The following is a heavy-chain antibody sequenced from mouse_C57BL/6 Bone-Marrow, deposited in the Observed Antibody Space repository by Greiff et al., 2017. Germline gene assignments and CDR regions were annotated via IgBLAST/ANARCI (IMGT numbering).Heavy chain of an antibody. CDR3: ARDYWAMGY. Sequence: QVQLQQPGAELVKPGASVKLSCKASGYTFTSYWMHWVKQRPGRGLEWIGRIDPNSGGTKYNEKFKSKATLTVDTPSSTAYMQLSILTSEDSAVYYCARDYWAMGYGGQGTSDTVSS. CDR1: GYTFTSYW. V-gene: IGHV1-72*01. D-gene: IGHD2-13*01. CDR2: IDPNSGGT. J-gene: IGHJ4*01.